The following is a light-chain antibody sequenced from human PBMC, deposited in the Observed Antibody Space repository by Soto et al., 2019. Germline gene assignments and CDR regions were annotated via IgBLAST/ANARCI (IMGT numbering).Light chain of an antibody. CDR3: QKGFSSPWT. V-gene: IGKV1-39*01. CDR1: QSISGY. CDR2: GAS. Sequence: DIQMPPSPSTLSSSVVYIFPITCLSSQSISGYLAWYQQKQGKDPKLLIYGASSLQSGVPSRFTGSGSGKDFTITISSLQNEDFDNYHCQKGFSSPWTFGKGTKVDIK. J-gene: IGKJ1*01.